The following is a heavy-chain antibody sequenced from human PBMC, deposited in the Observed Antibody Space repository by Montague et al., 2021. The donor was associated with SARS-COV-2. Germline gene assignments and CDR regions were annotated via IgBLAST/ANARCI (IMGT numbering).Heavy chain of an antibody. CDR1: GFTFSSYS. V-gene: IGHV3-21*01. Sequence: SLRLSCAASGFTFSSYSMNWVRQAPGKGLEWVAFIRSTGSEIYYADSVKGRFTVSRDNAKNSLYLQMNSLRAEDTAVYYCAVNGDSLDGMDVRGQGTPVTVSS. CDR3: AVNGDSLDGMDV. J-gene: IGHJ6*02. CDR2: IRSTGSEI. D-gene: IGHD3-22*01.